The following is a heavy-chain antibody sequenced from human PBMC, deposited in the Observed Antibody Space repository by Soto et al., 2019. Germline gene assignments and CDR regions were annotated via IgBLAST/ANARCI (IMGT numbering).Heavy chain of an antibody. V-gene: IGHV4-59*08. CDR1: GDSISSYY. CDR2: IYYSGST. J-gene: IGHJ6*03. Sequence: SETLSLTCTVSGDSISSYYWSWIRQPPGKGLEWIGYIYYSGSTNYNPSLKSRVTISVDTSKNQFSLKLRSVTAADTAVYYCARLASVTTNYYYYYYLDVWGKGTTVTVSS. CDR3: ARLASVTTNYYYYYYLDV. D-gene: IGHD4-17*01.